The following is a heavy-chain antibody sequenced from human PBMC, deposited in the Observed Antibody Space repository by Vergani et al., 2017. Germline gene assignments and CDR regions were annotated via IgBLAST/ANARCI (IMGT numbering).Heavy chain of an antibody. J-gene: IGHJ3*02. CDR2: IIPIFGTA. CDR1: GGTFSSYA. CDR3: ARDTLVDTAMARNAFDI. Sequence: QVQLVQSGAEVKKPGSSVKVSCKASGGTFSSYAISWVRQAPGQGLEWMGGIIPIFGTANYAQKFQGRVTITADESTSTAYMELSSLRSEDTAVYYCARDTLVDTAMARNAFDIWGQGTMVTVSS. D-gene: IGHD5-18*01. V-gene: IGHV1-69*01.